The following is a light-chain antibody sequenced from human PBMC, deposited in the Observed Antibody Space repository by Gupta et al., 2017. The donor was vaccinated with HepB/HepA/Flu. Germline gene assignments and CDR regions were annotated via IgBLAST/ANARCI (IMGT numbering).Light chain of an antibody. V-gene: IGLV1-40*01. CDR2: GNS. CDR1: SSNIGADYD. J-gene: IGLJ2*01. CDR3: QSYDSSLRGDVI. Sequence: QSLLTPPPSVSGAPRQRVTISCTGSSSNIGADYDVHWYQQFPGTAPKLLIYGNSNRPSGVPDRFSGSKSGTSASLAITGLQAEDEADYYCQSYDSSLRGDVIFGGGTKLTVL.